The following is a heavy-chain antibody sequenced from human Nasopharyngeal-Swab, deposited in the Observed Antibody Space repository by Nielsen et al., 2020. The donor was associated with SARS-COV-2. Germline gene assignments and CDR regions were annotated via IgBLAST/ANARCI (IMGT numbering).Heavy chain of an antibody. CDR2: ISGSDHTT. CDR1: GFTFRSYA. CDR3: AKDRDSGDDSDDYYHYYGMDV. V-gene: IGHV3-23*01. J-gene: IGHJ6*02. D-gene: IGHD5-12*01. Sequence: GESLKISCAASGFTFRSYAISWVRQAPGKGLEWVSVISGSDHTTYYADSVKGRSTISRDNSKNTVNLQMNSLRVEDTAIYYCAKDRDSGDDSDDYYHYYGMDVWGQGTTVTVSS.